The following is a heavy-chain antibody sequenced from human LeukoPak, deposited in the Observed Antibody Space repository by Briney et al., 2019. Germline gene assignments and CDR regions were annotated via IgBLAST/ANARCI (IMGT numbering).Heavy chain of an antibody. CDR3: AGHRFSQNGDHFDY. Sequence: PSETLSLTCTVSGGSISSSSYYWGWIRQPPGKGLEWIGSIYYSGSTYYNPSLKSRVTISVDTSKNQFSLKLSSVTAADTAVYYCAGHRFSQNGDHFDYWGQGTLVTVSS. V-gene: IGHV4-39*01. CDR2: IYYSGST. D-gene: IGHD3-10*01. CDR1: GGSISSSSYY. J-gene: IGHJ4*02.